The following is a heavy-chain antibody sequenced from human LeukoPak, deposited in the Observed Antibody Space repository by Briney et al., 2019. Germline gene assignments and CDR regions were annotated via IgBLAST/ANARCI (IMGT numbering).Heavy chain of an antibody. CDR2: FNPEDGET. Sequence: ASVKVSCKVSGYTLTELSMHWVRQAPGKGLEWMGGFNPEDGETIYAQKFQGRVTMTENTSTDTAYMELSSLRSEDTAVYYCATFTPYSGYQGGSYYFDYWGQGTLVTVSS. V-gene: IGHV1-24*01. CDR1: GYTLTELS. D-gene: IGHD5-12*01. CDR3: ATFTPYSGYQGGSYYFDY. J-gene: IGHJ4*02.